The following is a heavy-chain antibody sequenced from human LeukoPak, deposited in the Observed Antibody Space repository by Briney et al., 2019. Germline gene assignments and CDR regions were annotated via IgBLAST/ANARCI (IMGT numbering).Heavy chain of an antibody. Sequence: ASVKVSCKAPGYTFTSYGIGWVRQAPGQGLEWMGWISTYNGNTNTAQNLQGRVTMTTDTSTTTAYMELRGLTSDDTAVYYCARDRAVSGSQNYWGQGTLVTVSS. CDR1: GYTFTSYG. J-gene: IGHJ4*02. D-gene: IGHD1-26*01. V-gene: IGHV1-18*01. CDR2: ISTYNGNT. CDR3: ARDRAVSGSQNY.